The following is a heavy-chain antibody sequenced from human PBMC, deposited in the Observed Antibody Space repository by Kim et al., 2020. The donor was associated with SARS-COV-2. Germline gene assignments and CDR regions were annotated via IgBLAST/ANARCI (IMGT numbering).Heavy chain of an antibody. D-gene: IGHD3-9*01. Sequence: TRYAQKFPCRVTLTRDTSTSTVYMELRSLRSEDTAVYYCARDYLDEGFDYWGQGTLVTVSS. V-gene: IGHV1-46*01. J-gene: IGHJ4*02. CDR2: T. CDR3: ARDYLDEGFDY.